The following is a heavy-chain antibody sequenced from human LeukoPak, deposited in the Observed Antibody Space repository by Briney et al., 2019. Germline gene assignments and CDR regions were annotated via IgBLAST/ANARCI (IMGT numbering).Heavy chain of an antibody. V-gene: IGHV4-59*01. CDR1: GGSISSYY. J-gene: IGHJ6*04. D-gene: IGHD3-10*01. CDR3: ARDPYGSGSYYNGFPMDV. CDR2: VYYSGST. Sequence: SETLSLACTVSGGSISSYYWSWIRQPPGKGLEWIGYVYYSGSTNYNPSLKSRVTISVDTSKNQFSLKLSSVTAADTAVYYCARDPYGSGSYYNGFPMDVWGKGTTVTISS.